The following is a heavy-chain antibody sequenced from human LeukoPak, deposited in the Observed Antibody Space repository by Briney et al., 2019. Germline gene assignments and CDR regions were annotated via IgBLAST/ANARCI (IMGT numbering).Heavy chain of an antibody. Sequence: ASVKVSCKASGYTFTSYAMNWVRQAPGQGLEWMGWINPNSGGTDYAQKFQGRVTMTRDTSISTAYMELSRLRSDDTAVYYCARDVVTLYDSSGYYYFDYWGQGTLVTVSS. J-gene: IGHJ4*02. V-gene: IGHV1-2*02. D-gene: IGHD3-22*01. CDR3: ARDVVTLYDSSGYYYFDY. CDR1: GYTFTSYA. CDR2: INPNSGGT.